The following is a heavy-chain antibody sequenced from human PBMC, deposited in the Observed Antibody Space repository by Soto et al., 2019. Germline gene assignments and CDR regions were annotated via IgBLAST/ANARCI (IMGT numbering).Heavy chain of an antibody. CDR1: GFSFRDYG. V-gene: IGHV3-23*01. CDR3: AKDYDYGDSPPFDY. J-gene: IGHJ4*02. Sequence: EVQLLEAGGGLVQPGGSLRLSCAASGFSFRDYGMSWVRQAPGKGLEWLSAIIGIGDTAYYADSVRGRFTISRDNSKNTLYLQLNDLGAEDTAIYYCAKDYDYGDSPPFDYWGQGTLVTVSS. D-gene: IGHD4-17*01. CDR2: IIGIGDTA.